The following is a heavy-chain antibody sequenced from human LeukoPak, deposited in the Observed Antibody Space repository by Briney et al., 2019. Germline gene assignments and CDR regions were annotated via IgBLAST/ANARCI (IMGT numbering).Heavy chain of an antibody. CDR1: GFTLSSYA. CDR3: ARDRDYGGNIGIDY. CDR2: ISYDGSNK. D-gene: IGHD4-23*01. Sequence: HSGRSLRLSCAASGFTLSSYAMHWVRQAPGKGLEWVAVISYDGSNKYYADSVKGRFTISRDNSKNTLYLQMNSLRAEDTAVYYCARDRDYGGNIGIDYWGQGTLVTVSS. V-gene: IGHV3-30*04. J-gene: IGHJ4*02.